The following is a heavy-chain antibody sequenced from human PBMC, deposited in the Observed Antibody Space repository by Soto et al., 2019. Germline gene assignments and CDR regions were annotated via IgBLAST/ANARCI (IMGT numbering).Heavy chain of an antibody. V-gene: IGHV4-59*01. J-gene: IGHJ4*02. CDR2: IYYSGNT. D-gene: IGHD2-15*01. CDR1: GDSISGYY. Sequence: QVQLQESGPRLVKPSEPLSLTCTVSGDSISGYYWSWIRQPPGKGLQCICYIYYSGNTNYNPSLKGRVTMAVDTSKNQFSLQLSSVTAADTAVYFCAKYRRTDAEGYTFDYWGQGALVTVSS. CDR3: AKYRRTDAEGYTFDY.